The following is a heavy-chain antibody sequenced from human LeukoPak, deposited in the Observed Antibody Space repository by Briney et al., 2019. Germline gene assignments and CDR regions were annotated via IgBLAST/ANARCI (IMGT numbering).Heavy chain of an antibody. V-gene: IGHV4-39*07. CDR3: ARDGYYYASGLYYYMDV. D-gene: IGHD3-10*01. J-gene: IGHJ6*03. CDR2: IYYTGNT. Sequence: PSETLSLTCSVSGDSITGYYWGWIRQPPGKGLEWIGNIYYTGNTYYNSSLKSRVTISLDTSRNQFSLKVISMTAADTAAYYCARDGYYYASGLYYYMDVWGKGTTVTISS. CDR1: GDSITGYY.